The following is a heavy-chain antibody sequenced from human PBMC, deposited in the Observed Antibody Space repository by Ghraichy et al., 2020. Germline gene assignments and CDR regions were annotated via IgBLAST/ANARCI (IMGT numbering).Heavy chain of an antibody. D-gene: IGHD3-3*01. Sequence: GGSLRLSCAASGFTFSSYAMSWVRQAPGKGLEWVSGISGSGVSTYYPDSVKGRFTISRDNSKNTLYLQMNSLRAEDTAVYYCAKDGGGDFWSGHLSDTLDYWGQGTQVTVSS. V-gene: IGHV3-23*01. CDR3: AKDGGGDFWSGHLSDTLDY. J-gene: IGHJ4*02. CDR2: ISGSGVST. CDR1: GFTFSSYA.